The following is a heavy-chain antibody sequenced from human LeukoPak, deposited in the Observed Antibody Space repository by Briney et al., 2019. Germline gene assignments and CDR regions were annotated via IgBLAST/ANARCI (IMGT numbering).Heavy chain of an antibody. CDR1: GGSIGSHY. CDR2: VYDIGST. J-gene: IGHJ4*02. Sequence: KSSETLSLTCTVSGGSIGSHYWTWIRQTPGKGLEWIGYVYDIGSTKYNPSLKSRVTISVDTSKNQFSLRLSSVTAAVTAVYYCARGGVLKSVDYWGQGTLVAVSS. V-gene: IGHV4-59*11. D-gene: IGHD3-16*01. CDR3: ARGGVLKSVDY.